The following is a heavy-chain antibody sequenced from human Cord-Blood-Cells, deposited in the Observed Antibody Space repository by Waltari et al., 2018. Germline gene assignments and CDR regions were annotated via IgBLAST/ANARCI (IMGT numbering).Heavy chain of an antibody. V-gene: IGHV3-30*18. J-gene: IGHJ4*02. Sequence: QVQLVESGGGVVQPGRSLRLSCAASGFTFSSYGMHWVRQAPGKGLELVAVISYDGSNKYYADSVKGRFTISRDNSKNTLYLQMNSLRAEDTAVYYCAKDHSGWYYFDYWGQGTLVTVSS. CDR3: AKDHSGWYYFDY. CDR2: ISYDGSNK. CDR1: GFTFSSYG. D-gene: IGHD6-19*01.